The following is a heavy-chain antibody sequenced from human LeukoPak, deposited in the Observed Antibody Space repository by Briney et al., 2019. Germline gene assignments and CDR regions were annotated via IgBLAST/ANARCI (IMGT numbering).Heavy chain of an antibody. J-gene: IGHJ4*02. D-gene: IGHD3-22*01. CDR3: ATYDSSGYFH. Sequence: GGSLRLSCAASGFTFSSYWMHWVRQAPGKGLVWVSRINGDGGSTSYADSVKGRFTISRDNSKNTLYLQMNSLRAEDTAVYYCATYDSSGYFHWGQGTLVTVSS. V-gene: IGHV3-74*01. CDR1: GFTFSSYW. CDR2: INGDGGST.